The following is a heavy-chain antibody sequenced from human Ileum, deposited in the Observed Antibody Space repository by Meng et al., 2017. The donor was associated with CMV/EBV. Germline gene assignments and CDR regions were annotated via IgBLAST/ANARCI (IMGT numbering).Heavy chain of an antibody. CDR2: INGDASST. CDR3: ARIRQRVGATNDAFEI. D-gene: IGHD1-26*01. V-gene: IGHV3-74*01. CDR1: GFTFNNYW. J-gene: IGHJ3*02. Sequence: GGSLRLYCAASGFTFNNYWMHWVRQAPGKGLVWVSRINGDASSTDYADSVKGRFTISRDNAKNTLYLQMNGLRAEDTAVYYCARIRQRVGATNDAFEIWGQGTMVTVSS.